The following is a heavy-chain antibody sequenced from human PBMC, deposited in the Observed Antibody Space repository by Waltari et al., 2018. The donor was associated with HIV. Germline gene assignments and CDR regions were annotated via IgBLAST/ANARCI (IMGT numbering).Heavy chain of an antibody. CDR3: AKDYFVVVTAAGPFDP. Sequence: QVKMVESGGGVVQPGGSVELSCAAAGVSFSSDGLHWVRQAPGKGLEWVAVISYDGSNKYYASSVKGRFTISRDNSKNTLYLQMNSLRAEDTAVYYCAKDYFVVVTAAGPFDPWGQGTLVTVSS. J-gene: IGHJ5*02. CDR1: GVSFSSDG. V-gene: IGHV3-30*18. CDR2: ISYDGSNK. D-gene: IGHD2-21*02.